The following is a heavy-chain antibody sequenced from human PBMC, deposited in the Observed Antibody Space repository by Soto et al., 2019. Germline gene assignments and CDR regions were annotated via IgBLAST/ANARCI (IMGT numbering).Heavy chain of an antibody. D-gene: IGHD2-15*01. V-gene: IGHV4-59*08. J-gene: IGHJ5*02. CDR2: IYYSGST. CDR1: GGSISSYY. Sequence: SETLSLTCTVSGGSISSYYWSWIRQPPGKGLEWIGYIYYSGSTNYNPSLKSRVTISVDTSKNQFSLKLSSVTAADTAVYYRARFAYCSGGTGCGLDPWGQGTLVTVSS. CDR3: ARFAYCSGGTGCGLDP.